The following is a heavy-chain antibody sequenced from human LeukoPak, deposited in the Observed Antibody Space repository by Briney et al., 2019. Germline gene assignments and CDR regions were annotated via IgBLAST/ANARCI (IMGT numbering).Heavy chain of an antibody. CDR2: IKQDGSEK. CDR1: GFTFSSYW. Sequence: PGGSLRLSCAASGFTFSSYWMSWVRQAPGKGLEWVANIKQDGSEKYYVDSVKGRFTISRDNAKNSLYLQMSSLRAEDTAVYYCARDCSSTSCYLDYWGQGTLVTVSS. D-gene: IGHD2-2*01. CDR3: ARDCSSTSCYLDY. J-gene: IGHJ4*02. V-gene: IGHV3-7*01.